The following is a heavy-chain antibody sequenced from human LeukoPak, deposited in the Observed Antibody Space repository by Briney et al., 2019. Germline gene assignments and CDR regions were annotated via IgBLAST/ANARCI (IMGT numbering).Heavy chain of an antibody. J-gene: IGHJ3*02. CDR2: INHSGST. D-gene: IGHD3-22*01. V-gene: IGHV4-34*01. CDR1: GGSFSGYY. CDR3: ARDRPNVDSTGYYSRHDAFDI. Sequence: SETLSLTCAVYGGSFSGYYWSWIRQPPGKGLEWIGEINHSGSTNYNPSLKSRVTISVDTSKNQFSLKLSSVTAADTAVYYCARDRPNVDSTGYYSRHDAFDIWGQGTMVTVSS.